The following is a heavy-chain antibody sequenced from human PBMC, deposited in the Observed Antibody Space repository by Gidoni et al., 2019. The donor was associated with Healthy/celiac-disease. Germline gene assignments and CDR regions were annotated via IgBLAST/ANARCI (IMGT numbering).Heavy chain of an antibody. J-gene: IGHJ4*02. Sequence: QLQLQESGPGLVKPSETLSLTCTVSGGSIRTSSYYWGWIRQPPGKGLEWIGSIYYSGSTYYNPSLKSRVTIAVDTSKNQFSLKLSSVTAADTAVYYCARGRMAAALYYFDYWGQGTLVTVSS. CDR1: GGSIRTSSYY. CDR2: IYYSGST. CDR3: ARGRMAAALYYFDY. D-gene: IGHD6-13*01. V-gene: IGHV4-39*07.